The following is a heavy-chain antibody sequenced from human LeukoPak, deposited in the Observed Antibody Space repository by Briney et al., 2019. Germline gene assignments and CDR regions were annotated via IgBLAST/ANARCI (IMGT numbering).Heavy chain of an antibody. Sequence: GGSLRLSCAASGFPFSHFWMSWVRQAPGKGLEWVANIREDASETYYVDSLEGRFTISRDNAKNSLYLQLNSLRVEDTAVYYCARVARIYNYYMDVWGKGTTVTVSS. CDR1: GFPFSHFW. J-gene: IGHJ6*03. D-gene: IGHD5-24*01. CDR2: IREDASET. CDR3: ARVARIYNYYMDV. V-gene: IGHV3-7*04.